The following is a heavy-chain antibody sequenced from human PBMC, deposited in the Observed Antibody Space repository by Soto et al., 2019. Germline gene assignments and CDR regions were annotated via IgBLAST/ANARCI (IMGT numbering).Heavy chain of an antibody. D-gene: IGHD6-13*01. Sequence: QVQLVKSGAEEKKPGASVKVSCKASGYSFTSYAMHWVRQAPGQRLEWMGWINAGNGNTKYSQKFQGRVTITRDTSASTAYMELSSLRSEDTAVYYCARGPLAAAGKINWFDPWGQGTLVTVSS. CDR1: GYSFTSYA. CDR3: ARGPLAAAGKINWFDP. V-gene: IGHV1-3*05. J-gene: IGHJ5*02. CDR2: INAGNGNT.